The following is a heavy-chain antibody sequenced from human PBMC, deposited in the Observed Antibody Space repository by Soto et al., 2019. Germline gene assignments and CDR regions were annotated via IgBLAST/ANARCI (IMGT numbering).Heavy chain of an antibody. CDR3: ANGPDDYVWGSDRYTGVDY. D-gene: IGHD3-16*02. Sequence: EVQLLESGGGLVQPGGSLRLSCAASGFTFSSYAMSWVRQAPGKGLEWVSAISGSGGSTYYADSVKGRFTISRDNSKNTLYLQMNSLRAEDTEVYYCANGPDDYVWGSDRYTGVDYWGQGTLVTVSS. CDR2: ISGSGGST. J-gene: IGHJ4*02. CDR1: GFTFSSYA. V-gene: IGHV3-23*01.